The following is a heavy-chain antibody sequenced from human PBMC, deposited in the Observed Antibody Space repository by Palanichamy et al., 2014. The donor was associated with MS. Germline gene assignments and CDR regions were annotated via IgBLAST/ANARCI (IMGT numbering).Heavy chain of an antibody. J-gene: IGHJ4*02. Sequence: QVLLQESGPGLVKPSGTLSLTCAVSGGSISSDVWWSWVRQPPGKGLQWIGDIYHTGSTNYNPSLKRRVTISVDKSKNQFSLKLSSVTAADTAVYYCARVGLGATTWDFDYWGQGTLVTVSS. D-gene: IGHD1-26*01. CDR1: GGSISSDVW. CDR3: ARVGLGATTWDFDY. CDR2: IYHTGST. V-gene: IGHV4-4*02.